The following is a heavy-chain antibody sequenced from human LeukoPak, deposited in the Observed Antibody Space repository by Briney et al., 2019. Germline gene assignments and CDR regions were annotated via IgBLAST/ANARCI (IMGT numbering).Heavy chain of an antibody. CDR1: GGSISSSSYY. CDR2: IYHSGST. V-gene: IGHV4-39*07. CDR3: AIPGITLRNYYMDV. J-gene: IGHJ6*03. D-gene: IGHD3-16*01. Sequence: KSSETLSLTCTVSGGSISSSSYYWGWIRQPPGKGLEWIGSIYHSGSTYYNPSLKSRVTISVDTSKNQFSLKLSSVTAADTAVYYCAIPGITLRNYYMDVWGKGTTVTVSS.